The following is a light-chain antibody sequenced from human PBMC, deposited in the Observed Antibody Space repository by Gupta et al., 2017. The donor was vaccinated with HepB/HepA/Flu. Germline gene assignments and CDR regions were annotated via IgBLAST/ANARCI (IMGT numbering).Light chain of an antibody. CDR2: DAC. CDR1: QSVSLS. CDR3: QQRSNWPLVT. V-gene: IGKV3-11*01. Sequence: EIVLTQFPATLSLSPGERVTLSCRASQSVSLSLAWYQQKPGQAPRLLVYDACSRAAGVPPRFSGVGSGTDCTLTISRREPEDLAVYYCQQRSNWPLVTFGQGTRLDIK. J-gene: IGKJ5*01.